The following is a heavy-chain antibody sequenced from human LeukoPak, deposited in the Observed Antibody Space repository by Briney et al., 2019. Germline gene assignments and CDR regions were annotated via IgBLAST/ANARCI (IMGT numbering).Heavy chain of an antibody. CDR3: ARDSGQTDFDY. J-gene: IGHJ4*02. D-gene: IGHD3-10*01. V-gene: IGHV1-2*02. Sequence: ASVKVSCKASGYTFTGYLMHWVRQAPGQGLEWMGWINPNSGDTKYAQKFQGRVTMTRDTSINTAYMELSRLRSDDTAVYYCARDSGQTDFDYWGQGTLVTVSS. CDR2: INPNSGDT. CDR1: GYTFTGYL.